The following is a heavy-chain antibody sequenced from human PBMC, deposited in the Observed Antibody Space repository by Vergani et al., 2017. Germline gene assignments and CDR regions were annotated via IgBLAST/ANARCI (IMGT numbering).Heavy chain of an antibody. Sequence: QMQLVQSGPEVKKPGTSVKVSCKASGFTFTSSAMQWVRQARGQLLEWIGWIVVGSGNTNYAQKFPERVTITRNMYTSTAYMELSSMRSEDTAGYYWAAAILSGSYYLDAFDIWGQGTMVTVSS. CDR3: AAAILSGSYYLDAFDI. CDR2: IVVGSGNT. CDR1: GFTFTSSA. J-gene: IGHJ3*02. D-gene: IGHD3-10*01. V-gene: IGHV1-58*02.